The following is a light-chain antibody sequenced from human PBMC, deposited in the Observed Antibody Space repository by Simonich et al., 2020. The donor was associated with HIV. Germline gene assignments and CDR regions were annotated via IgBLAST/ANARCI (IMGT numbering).Light chain of an antibody. CDR1: QSISSY. V-gene: IGKV1-39*01. CDR3: QQFFSTPWT. Sequence: DIQMTQSPSSLSASLGDRVTITCRASQSISSYLNWYQQKPGKAPKLLIYAAFSLQSGVPSRFSGSGSVTDFTLTISSLQPEDFATYYCQQFFSTPWTFGQGTKVEIK. J-gene: IGKJ1*01. CDR2: AAF.